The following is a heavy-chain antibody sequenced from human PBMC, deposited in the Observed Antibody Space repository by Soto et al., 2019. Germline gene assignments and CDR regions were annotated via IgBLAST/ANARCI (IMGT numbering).Heavy chain of an antibody. Sequence: SGPTLVNPTQTLTLTCTFSGISLSTSGVGVGWIRQPPGKALEWLALIYWNDDKRYSPSLKSRLTITKDTSKNQVVLTMTNMDPLNTPTSYFEHSRRLLVPAVRFGYWGQGSLVTGS. CDR2: IYWNDDK. D-gene: IGHD3-16*01. V-gene: IGHV2-5*01. J-gene: IGHJ4*02. CDR3: EHSRRLLVPAVRFGY. CDR1: GISLSTSGVG.